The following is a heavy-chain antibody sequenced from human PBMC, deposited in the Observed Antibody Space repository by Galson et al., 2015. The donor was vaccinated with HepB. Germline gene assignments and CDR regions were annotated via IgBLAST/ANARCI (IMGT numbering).Heavy chain of an antibody. CDR1: GFTFIDYA. CDR2: ISYDGSRK. D-gene: IGHD2-15*01. J-gene: IGHJ6*02. Sequence: SLRLSCAASGFTFIDYAMHWVRQAPAKGLEWVAVISYDGSRKHYADSVKGRFTISRDNSQNTLYLQMKSLSSEDTAVYYCARTGSASWSGGPGIYYYYYYAMDFWGQGTTVTVSS. V-gene: IGHV3-30*04. CDR3: ARTGSASWSGGPGIYYYYYYAMDF.